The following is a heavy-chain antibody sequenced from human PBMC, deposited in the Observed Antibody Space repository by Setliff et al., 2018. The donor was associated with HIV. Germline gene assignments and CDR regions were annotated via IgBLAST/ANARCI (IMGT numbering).Heavy chain of an antibody. V-gene: IGHV3-30*14. CDR1: GFTFSSYA. CDR3: ARDRQPLSSSGWGSHMDV. J-gene: IGHJ6*02. CDR2: ISDDGSGK. D-gene: IGHD6-19*01. Sequence: GGSLRLSCSASGFTFSSYAMHWVRQAPGKGLEWVALISDDGSGKRYADSVKGRFIVSRDNSKNTLYLQMGSLRTEDMAVYFCARDRQPLSSSGWGSHMDVWGQGTTVTVSS.